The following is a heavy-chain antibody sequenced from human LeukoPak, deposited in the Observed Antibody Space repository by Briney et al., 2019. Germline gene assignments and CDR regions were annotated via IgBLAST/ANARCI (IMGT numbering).Heavy chain of an antibody. J-gene: IGHJ4*02. V-gene: IGHV3-30*02. D-gene: IGHD2-2*01. Sequence: GGSLRLSCAASGFTFSSYGMHWVRQAPGKGLEWVAFIRYDGSNKYYADSVKGRFTISRDNSKNTLYLQMNSLGAEDTAVYYCAKDKLKVVAYDYWGQGTLVTVSS. CDR3: AKDKLKVVAYDY. CDR2: IRYDGSNK. CDR1: GFTFSSYG.